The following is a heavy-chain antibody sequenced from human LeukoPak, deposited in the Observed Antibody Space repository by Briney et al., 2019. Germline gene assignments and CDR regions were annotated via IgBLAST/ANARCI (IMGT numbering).Heavy chain of an antibody. V-gene: IGHV4-38-2*02. CDR3: ARDVYYYGSGSLGPFDY. D-gene: IGHD3-10*01. Sequence: PSETLSLTCTISGYSISSGYYWGWIRQPPGKGLEWIGTMYRSGNTHYNPSLKSRVTISVDTSKNQFSLKLSSVTAADTAVYYCARDVYYYGSGSLGPFDYWGQGTLVTVSS. CDR1: GYSISSGYY. J-gene: IGHJ4*02. CDR2: MYRSGNT.